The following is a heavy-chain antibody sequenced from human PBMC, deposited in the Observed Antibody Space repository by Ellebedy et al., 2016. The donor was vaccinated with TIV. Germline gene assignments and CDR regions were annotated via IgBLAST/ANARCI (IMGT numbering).Heavy chain of an antibody. Sequence: MPSETLSLTCTVPGDSISGYYWSWIRQPPGKGLEWIGYIYSSWSGEYNPSLKSRVTMSVDTSRGQFSLRLNSVTAADTAVYYCARGRGEMAIITEWNNWFDPWGQGTLVTVSS. D-gene: IGHD5-24*01. J-gene: IGHJ5*02. CDR2: IYSSWSG. CDR3: ARGRGEMAIITEWNNWFDP. CDR1: GDSISGYY. V-gene: IGHV4-59*01.